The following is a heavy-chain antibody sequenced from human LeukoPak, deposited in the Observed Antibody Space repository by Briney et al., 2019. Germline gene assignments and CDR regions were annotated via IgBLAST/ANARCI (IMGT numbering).Heavy chain of an antibody. J-gene: IGHJ6*03. Sequence: GGSLRLSCAASGFTFSSYAMHWVRQAPGKGLEWVAVISYDGSNKYYADSVKGRFTISRDNAKNSVFLQMNSLRAEDTALYYCARDGVRAVTFNHYYFLDVWGKGTTVTVSS. D-gene: IGHD3-10*01. CDR3: ARDGVRAVTFNHYYFLDV. CDR1: GFTFSSYA. CDR2: ISYDGSNK. V-gene: IGHV3-30-3*01.